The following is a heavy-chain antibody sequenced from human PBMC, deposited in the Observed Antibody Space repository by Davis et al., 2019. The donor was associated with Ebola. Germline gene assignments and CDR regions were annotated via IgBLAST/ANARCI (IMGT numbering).Heavy chain of an antibody. CDR1: GMTFSSYS. V-gene: IGHV3-48*04. D-gene: IGHD3-9*01. CDR3: ARDAFSLSRYDTEDH. Sequence: GGSLRLSCVASGMTFSSYSMNWVRQAPGKGLEWVSYISSGSTTIYYVDSVKGRFTISRDNARDSLYLQMDSLRVEDTAIYYCARDAFSLSRYDTEDHWGQGTLVTVSS. J-gene: IGHJ4*02. CDR2: ISSGSTTI.